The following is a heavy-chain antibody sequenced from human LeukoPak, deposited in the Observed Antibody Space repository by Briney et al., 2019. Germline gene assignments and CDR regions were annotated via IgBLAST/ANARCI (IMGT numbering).Heavy chain of an antibody. CDR3: ATFDLHSYGPVTFDY. J-gene: IGHJ4*02. D-gene: IGHD5-18*01. CDR2: IYYSGST. V-gene: IGHV4-30-4*08. Sequence: SETLSLTCTVSGGSIRSGDYYWSWIRQPPGKGLEWIGYIYYSGSTYYNPSLKSRVTISVDTSKNQFSLTLSSVTAAHTAVYYCATFDLHSYGPVTFDYWGQGTLVTVSS. CDR1: GGSIRSGDYY.